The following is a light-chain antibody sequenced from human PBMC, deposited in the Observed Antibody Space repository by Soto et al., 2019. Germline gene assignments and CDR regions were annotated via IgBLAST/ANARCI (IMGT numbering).Light chain of an antibody. Sequence: DIXMTQSPSSVSAXXXDXVTITXXASXXXXSWLAWYQQKPGKAPKLLIYAASSLQSGVPSRFSGSGSGTDFTLTISSLQPEDFAIYYCQQANSFPLTFGGGTKVEIK. CDR1: XXXXSW. V-gene: IGKV1-12*01. J-gene: IGKJ4*01. CDR3: QQANSFPLT. CDR2: AAS.